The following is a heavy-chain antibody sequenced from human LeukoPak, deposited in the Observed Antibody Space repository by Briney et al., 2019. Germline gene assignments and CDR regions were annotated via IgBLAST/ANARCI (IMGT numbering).Heavy chain of an antibody. D-gene: IGHD3-10*01. Sequence: PGGSLRLSCAGSGFSFSSHWMSWVRQAPGKGLEWVADINQDGSQKYYVDSVKGRFTISRDNAKNSLYLQMNSLRAEDTAVYYCARGLYGSGSSSGVVFDYWGQGTLVTVSS. CDR3: ARGLYGSGSSSGVVFDY. CDR1: GFSFSSHW. V-gene: IGHV3-7*04. J-gene: IGHJ4*02. CDR2: INQDGSQK.